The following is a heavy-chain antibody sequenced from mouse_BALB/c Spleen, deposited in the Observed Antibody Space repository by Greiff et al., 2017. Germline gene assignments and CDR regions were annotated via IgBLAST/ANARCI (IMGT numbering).Heavy chain of an antibody. D-gene: IGHD1-2*01. CDR3: AREPLLRLEDYYAMDY. V-gene: IGHV1-55*01. CDR1: GYNFTSYW. J-gene: IGHJ4*01. Sequence: QVQLQQPGAELVKPGTSVTLSCKASGYNFTSYWINWVKLTPGQGLEWIGDIYPGSGSTNYNEKFKSKATLTVDTSSSTAYMQLSSLASEDSALYYCAREPLLRLEDYYAMDYWGQGTSVTVSS. CDR2: IYPGSGST.